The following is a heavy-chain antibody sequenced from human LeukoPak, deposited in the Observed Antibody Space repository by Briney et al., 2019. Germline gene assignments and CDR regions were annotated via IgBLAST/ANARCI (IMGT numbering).Heavy chain of an antibody. Sequence: GASVKVSCKASGGTFSSYAISWVRQAPGQGLEWMGGIIPIFGTANYAQKFQGRVTITADESTSTAYMELSSLRSEDTAVYYCARPSLGPAAFDIWGQGTMVTVSS. V-gene: IGHV1-69*13. CDR3: ARPSLGPAAFDI. D-gene: IGHD2-2*01. CDR2: IIPIFGTA. CDR1: GGTFSSYA. J-gene: IGHJ3*02.